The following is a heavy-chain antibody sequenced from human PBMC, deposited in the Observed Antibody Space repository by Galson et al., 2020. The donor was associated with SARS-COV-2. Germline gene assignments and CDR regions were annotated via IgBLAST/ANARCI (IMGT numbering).Heavy chain of an antibody. V-gene: IGHV4-59*01. CDR2: IYYSGGT. Sequence: SETLSLTCTVSGVSISSYYWSWLRPPPGKGLEWIGYIYYSGGTNYNPSLKSRVTISVDTSKNQFSLKLSSVTAADTGVYYCARESYDSSGYYLAYFDYWGQGTLVTVSS. CDR1: GVSISSYY. D-gene: IGHD3-22*01. J-gene: IGHJ4*02. CDR3: ARESYDSSGYYLAYFDY.